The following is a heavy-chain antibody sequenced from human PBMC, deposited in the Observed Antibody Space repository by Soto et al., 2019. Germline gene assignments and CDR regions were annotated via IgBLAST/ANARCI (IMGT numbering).Heavy chain of an antibody. CDR2: IYYSGST. CDR1: GGSISSSSYY. CDR3: AIIDVDTAMGRVDY. J-gene: IGHJ4*02. D-gene: IGHD5-18*01. Sequence: SETLSLTCTVSGGSISSSSYYWGWIRQPPGKGLEWIGSIYYSGSTYYNPSLKSRVTISVDTSKNQFSLKLSSVTAADTAVYYCAIIDVDTAMGRVDYWGQGTLVTVSS. V-gene: IGHV4-39*01.